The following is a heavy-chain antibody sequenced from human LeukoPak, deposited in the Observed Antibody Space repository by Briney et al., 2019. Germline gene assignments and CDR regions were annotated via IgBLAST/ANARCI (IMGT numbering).Heavy chain of an antibody. CDR1: GFTFDDYA. D-gene: IGHD3-22*01. J-gene: IGHJ4*02. Sequence: PGGSLRLSCAASGFTFDDYAMHWVRQAPGKGLEWVSGISWNSGSIGYADSVKGRFTIPRDNAKNSLYLQMNSLRAEDTALYYCAKANYYDSSGYPDYWGQGTLVTVSS. CDR2: ISWNSGSI. V-gene: IGHV3-9*01. CDR3: AKANYYDSSGYPDY.